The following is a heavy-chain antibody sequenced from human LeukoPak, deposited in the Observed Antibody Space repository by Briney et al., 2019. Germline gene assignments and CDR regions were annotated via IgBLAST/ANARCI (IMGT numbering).Heavy chain of an antibody. J-gene: IGHJ4*02. CDR2: ISYDGSNK. Sequence: GGSLRLSCAASGFTFSSYGMHWVRQAPGKGLEWVAVISYDGSNKYYADSVKGRFTISRDNSKNTLYLQMNSLRAEDTAVYYCAKDHDDWGLGTLVTVSS. CDR3: AKDHDD. V-gene: IGHV3-30*18. CDR1: GFTFSSYG.